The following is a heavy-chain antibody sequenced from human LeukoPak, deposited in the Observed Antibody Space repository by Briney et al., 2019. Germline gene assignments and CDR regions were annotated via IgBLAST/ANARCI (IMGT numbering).Heavy chain of an antibody. V-gene: IGHV1-18*01. D-gene: IGHD2-2*01. Sequence: GASVKVSCKASGYTFTSYGISWVRQAPGQGLEWMGWISAYNGNTNYAQKLQGRVTMTTDTSTSTAYMELSSLRSEDTAVYYCITPLGYCSSASCRHGMDVWGQGTTVIVS. CDR3: ITPLGYCSSASCRHGMDV. CDR2: ISAYNGNT. CDR1: GYTFTSYG. J-gene: IGHJ6*02.